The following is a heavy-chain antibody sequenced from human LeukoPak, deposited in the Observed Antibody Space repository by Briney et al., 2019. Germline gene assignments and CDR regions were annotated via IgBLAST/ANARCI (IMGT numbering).Heavy chain of an antibody. Sequence: SETLSLTCTVSGGSISSGGYYWSWIRQHPGKGLEWIGYIYYSGSTYYNPSLKSRVTISVDTSKNQLSLKLSSVTAADTAVYYCARGGSSGYYNYFDYWGQGTLVTVSS. CDR3: ARGGSSGYYNYFDY. D-gene: IGHD3-22*01. J-gene: IGHJ4*02. V-gene: IGHV4-31*03. CDR1: GGSISSGGYY. CDR2: IYYSGST.